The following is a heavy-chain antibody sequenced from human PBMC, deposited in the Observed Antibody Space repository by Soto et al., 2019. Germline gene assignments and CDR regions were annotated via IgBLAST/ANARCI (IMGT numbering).Heavy chain of an antibody. Sequence: GASVKVSCKASGYTFTGYYMHWVRRAPGQGLEWMGWINPNSGGTNYAQKFQGRVTMTRDTSISTAYMELSRLRSDDTAVYYCARELPMSLSCMDVWGQGTTVTVSS. J-gene: IGHJ6*02. CDR2: INPNSGGT. CDR1: GYTFTGYY. CDR3: ARELPMSLSCMDV. D-gene: IGHD3-10*02. V-gene: IGHV1-2*02.